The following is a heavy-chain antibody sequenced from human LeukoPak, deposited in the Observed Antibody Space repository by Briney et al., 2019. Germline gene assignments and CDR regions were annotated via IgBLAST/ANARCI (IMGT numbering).Heavy chain of an antibody. CDR2: INHSGNT. J-gene: IGHJ4*02. V-gene: IGHV4-34*01. D-gene: IGHD6-19*01. CDR1: GGSFTDYY. CDR3: ARQSPYSSGWYGY. Sequence: SETLSLTCGVYGGSFTDYYWSWIRQPPGKGLEWIGEINHSGNTNYNPSLKSRVTISVDTSKNQFSLKLSSVTAADTAVYYCARQSPYSSGWYGYWGQGTLVTVSS.